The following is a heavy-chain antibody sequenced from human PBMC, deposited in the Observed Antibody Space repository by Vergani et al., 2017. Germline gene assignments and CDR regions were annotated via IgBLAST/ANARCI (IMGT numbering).Heavy chain of an antibody. J-gene: IGHJ5*02. CDR3: ARGGPGVVPAAIGGCWWFDP. CDR2: INHSGST. Sequence: QVQLQQWGAGLLKPSETLSLTCAVYGGSFSGYYWSWIRQPPGKGLEWIGEINHSGSTNYNPSLKSRVTISVDTSKNQFSLKLSSVTAADTAVYYCARGGPGVVPAAIGGCWWFDPWGQGTLVTVSS. D-gene: IGHD2-2*01. V-gene: IGHV4-34*01. CDR1: GGSFSGYY.